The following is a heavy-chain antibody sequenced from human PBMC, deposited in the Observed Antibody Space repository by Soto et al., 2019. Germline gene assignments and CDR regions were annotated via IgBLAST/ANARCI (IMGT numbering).Heavy chain of an antibody. D-gene: IGHD1-26*01. CDR3: ARGINVVGIRYYYGMDV. V-gene: IGHV3-33*01. Sequence: GGSLRLSCAATGFTFSTYAMHWVRQAPGKGLEWVAAISFDGNKKYYADSVKGRFTISRDNSENMLYLQMDSRRAEDTAVYYCARGINVVGIRYYYGMDVWGQGTTVTVSS. CDR2: ISFDGNKK. J-gene: IGHJ6*02. CDR1: GFTFSTYA.